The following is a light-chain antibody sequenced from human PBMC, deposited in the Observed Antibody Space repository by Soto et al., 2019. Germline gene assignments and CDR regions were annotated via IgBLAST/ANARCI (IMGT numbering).Light chain of an antibody. CDR2: EVS. CDR3: SSYAGSNNAYV. Sequence: QPVLTQPPSAYGSPGHSVTISCTGTSSDVGGYNYVSWYQQHPGKAPKLMIYEVSKRPSGVPDRFSGSKSGNTASLTVSGLQAEDEADYYCSSYAGSNNAYVFGTGTKVTVL. J-gene: IGLJ1*01. V-gene: IGLV2-8*01. CDR1: SSDVGGYNY.